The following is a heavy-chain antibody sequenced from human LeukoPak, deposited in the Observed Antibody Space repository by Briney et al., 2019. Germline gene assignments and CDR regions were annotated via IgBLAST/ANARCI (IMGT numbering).Heavy chain of an antibody. V-gene: IGHV3-74*01. CDR3: ARGGNLPFDY. Sequence: PGGSLRLSCAASGFTFSSYSMNWVRQAPGKGLVWVSRINFDGSSTSYADSVRGRFTISRDNAKNTLYLQMNSLRAEDTAVYYCARGGNLPFDYWGQGTLVTVSS. J-gene: IGHJ4*02. CDR1: GFTFSSYS. D-gene: IGHD4-23*01. CDR2: INFDGSST.